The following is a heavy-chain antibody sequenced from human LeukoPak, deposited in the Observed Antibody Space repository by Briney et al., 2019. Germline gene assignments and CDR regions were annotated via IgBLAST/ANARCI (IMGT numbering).Heavy chain of an antibody. D-gene: IGHD2-21*01. V-gene: IGHV3-30*02. CDR3: AKDGVAKKVDC. Sequence: GGSLRLSCAASGFTFSGSAMHWVRQAPGKGLEWVAVIWYDGSNKYYADSVKGRFTISRDNSKNTVYVQMNSLRTEDTAVYYCAKDGVAKKVDCWGQGTLVTVSS. CDR2: IWYDGSNK. J-gene: IGHJ4*02. CDR1: GFTFSGSA.